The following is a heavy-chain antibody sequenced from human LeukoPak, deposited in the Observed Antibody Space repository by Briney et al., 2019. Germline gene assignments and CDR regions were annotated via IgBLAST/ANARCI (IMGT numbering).Heavy chain of an antibody. CDR2: IHNSGNT. J-gene: IGHJ5*01. CDR3: AREGTTGRNLNWFDS. Sequence: PSETLSLTCTVSGGSLSSYYWSWIRQPPGKGLEWIGHIHNSGNTNYNPSLKRRVTPSVDTSKNQFSLKLSSVTAAGTAVYYCAREGTTGRNLNWFDSWGQGTLVTVSS. V-gene: IGHV4-59*01. D-gene: IGHD1-1*01. CDR1: GGSLSSYY.